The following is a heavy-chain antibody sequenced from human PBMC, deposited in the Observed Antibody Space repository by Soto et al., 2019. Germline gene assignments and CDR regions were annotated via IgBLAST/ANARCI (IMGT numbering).Heavy chain of an antibody. D-gene: IGHD2-21*02. Sequence: PXGSLRLTSAASGFPFSSYKMNWVRQAPGKGLEWVSSISSSSSYIYYADSVKGRFTISRDNAKNSLYLQMNSLRVEDTAVYYCARGGDWAYWGKGDLVTVSS. V-gene: IGHV3-21*01. CDR1: GFPFSSYK. CDR2: ISSSSSYI. CDR3: ARGGDWAY. J-gene: IGHJ4*02.